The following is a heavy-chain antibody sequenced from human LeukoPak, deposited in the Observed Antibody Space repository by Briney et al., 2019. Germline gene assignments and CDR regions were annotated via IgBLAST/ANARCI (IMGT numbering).Heavy chain of an antibody. CDR3: ATVRGAARPHDAFDI. Sequence: GGSLRLSCAASGFTFNSYWMSWVRQVPGRGLEWVANIKQDGNEIYYVDSVEGRFTISRDNAKNSLYLQMNSLRAEDTAVYYCATVRGAARPHDAFDIWGQGTMVTVSS. CDR2: IKQDGNEI. CDR1: GFTFNSYW. V-gene: IGHV3-7*01. J-gene: IGHJ3*02. D-gene: IGHD6-6*01.